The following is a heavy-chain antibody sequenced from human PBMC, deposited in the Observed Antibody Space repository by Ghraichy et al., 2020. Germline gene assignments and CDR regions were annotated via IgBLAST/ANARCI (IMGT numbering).Heavy chain of an antibody. V-gene: IGHV3-66*01. J-gene: IGHJ4*02. D-gene: IGHD3-3*01. CDR2: IYSGGST. CDR1: GFTVSSNY. Sequence: GGSLRLSCAASGFTVSSNYMSWVRQAPGKGLEWVSIIYSGGSTYYADSVKGRFTISRDNSKNTLYLQMNSLRAEDTAMYYCARGGITIFGVVAGGPDYWGQGTLVTVSS. CDR3: ARGGITIFGVVAGGPDY.